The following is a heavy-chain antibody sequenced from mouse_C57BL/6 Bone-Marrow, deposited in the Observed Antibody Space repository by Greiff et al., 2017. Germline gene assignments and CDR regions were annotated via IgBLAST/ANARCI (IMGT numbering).Heavy chain of an antibody. D-gene: IGHD2-3*01. V-gene: IGHV1-69*01. CDR3: AREDDGYYPDY. J-gene: IGHJ3*01. CDR2: IDPSDSYT. Sequence: QVQLQQPGAELVMPGASVKLSCKASGYTFTSYWMHWVKQRPGQGLEWIGEIDPSDSYTNYNQKFKGKSTLTVDKSSSPAYMQLSSLTSEDSAVYYCAREDDGYYPDYWGQGTLVTVSA. CDR1: GYTFTSYW.